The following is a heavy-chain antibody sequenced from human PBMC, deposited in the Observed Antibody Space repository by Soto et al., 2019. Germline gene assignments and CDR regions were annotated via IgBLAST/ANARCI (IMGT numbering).Heavy chain of an antibody. D-gene: IGHD3-10*01. CDR2: LGGTGDSA. V-gene: IGHV3-23*01. Sequence: EVQLLESGGGLVQPGGSLRLSCAASGFTFSSYALSWVRQAPGKGLEWASALGGTGDSADYANSVKGRFTISRDDSKTALYLVMSSLRVEDTAIYYCSRDNGNYGSGSFAHWGQGTLVSVSS. CDR1: GFTFSSYA. J-gene: IGHJ4*02. CDR3: SRDNGNYGSGSFAH.